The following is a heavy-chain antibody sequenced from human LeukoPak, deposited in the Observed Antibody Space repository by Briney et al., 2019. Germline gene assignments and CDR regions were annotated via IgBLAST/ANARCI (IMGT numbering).Heavy chain of an antibody. CDR2: INDGASHT. Sequence: GGSLRLSCAASGFTFSGYWMHWVRQAPGKGLVWVSRINDGASHTTYADSVEGRFTISRDNAKNTLYLQMNSLRTEDTAMYFCAREAYGSGHRYSDFWGQGTLVTVSS. CDR1: GFTFSGYW. V-gene: IGHV3-74*03. D-gene: IGHD6-19*01. J-gene: IGHJ4*02. CDR3: AREAYGSGHRYSDF.